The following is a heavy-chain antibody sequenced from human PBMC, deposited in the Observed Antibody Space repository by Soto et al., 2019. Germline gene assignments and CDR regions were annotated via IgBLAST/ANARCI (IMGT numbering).Heavy chain of an antibody. Sequence: EVQLLESGGDLVQPGGSLRLSCVASGFSFDNYGMSWVRQAPGKGLEWVSAIKSDGSSTYYAASVKDRFTISRDNSKNTLYLQLNSLRAEDTAGYYCAQLGLMTFSHKQYLNHWGRGTLVTFSS. CDR2: IKSDGSST. J-gene: IGHJ4*02. V-gene: IGHV3-23*01. CDR3: AQLGLMTFSHKQYLNH. CDR1: GFSFDNYG. D-gene: IGHD3-16*01.